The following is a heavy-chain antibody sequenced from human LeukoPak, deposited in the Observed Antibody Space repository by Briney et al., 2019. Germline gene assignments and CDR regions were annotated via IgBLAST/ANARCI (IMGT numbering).Heavy chain of an antibody. CDR1: GYTFTTYT. V-gene: IGHV1-3*01. J-gene: IGHJ4*02. Sequence: ASVKVSCKASGYTFTTYTMHWVRQAPGQGLEWMGWMHAGNENTKYSQKLQGRVTITWDTSASTAYMELSSLRSEDTAVYYCAREVAIWGQGTLVTVS. CDR3: AREVAI. CDR2: MHAGNENT. D-gene: IGHD2-15*01.